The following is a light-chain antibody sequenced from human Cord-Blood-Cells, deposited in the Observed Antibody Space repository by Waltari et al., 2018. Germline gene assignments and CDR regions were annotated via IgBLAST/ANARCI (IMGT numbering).Light chain of an antibody. Sequence: EIVLPQSPATLSLSPGERATLSCRASQRVSSYLAWYQQKPSQAPRLLIYDASNRATGIPARFSGSGSGTDFTLTISSLEPEDFAVYDGQQRSNWPLTFGGGTKVEIK. V-gene: IGKV3-11*01. J-gene: IGKJ4*01. CDR2: DAS. CDR1: QRVSSY. CDR3: QQRSNWPLT.